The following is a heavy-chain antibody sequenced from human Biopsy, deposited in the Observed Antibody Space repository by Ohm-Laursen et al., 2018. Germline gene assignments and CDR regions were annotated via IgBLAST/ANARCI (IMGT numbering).Heavy chain of an antibody. CDR3: ARGSNDFGGLYFPR. CDR2: ISYTGYT. D-gene: IGHD4-23*01. CDR1: GDSITTYY. Sequence: SQTLSLTCTVSGDSITTYYWNWIRQAPGKGLEWIGNISYTGYTSYNASLKSRVTISVDTSRNHFSLRLSSLTAADTAVYYCARGSNDFGGLYFPRWGQGTLLTVSS. J-gene: IGHJ4*02. V-gene: IGHV4-59*01.